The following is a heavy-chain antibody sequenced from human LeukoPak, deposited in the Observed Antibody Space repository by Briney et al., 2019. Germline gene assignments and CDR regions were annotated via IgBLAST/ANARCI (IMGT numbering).Heavy chain of an antibody. CDR2: IYYSGST. CDR3: VRGNPSRSWQGEFDY. J-gene: IGHJ4*02. D-gene: IGHD6-13*01. V-gene: IGHV4-30-4*01. CDR1: GGSISSGDYY. Sequence: SETLSLTCTVSGGSISSGDYYWSWIRQPPGKGLEWIGYIYYSGSTYYNPSLKSRVTISVDTSKNQFSLKLSSVTAADTAVYYCVRGNPSRSWQGEFDYWGQGTLVTVSP.